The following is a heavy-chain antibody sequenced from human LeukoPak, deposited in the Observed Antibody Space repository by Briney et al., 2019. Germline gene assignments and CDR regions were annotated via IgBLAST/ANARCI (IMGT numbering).Heavy chain of an antibody. D-gene: IGHD5-24*01. Sequence: GGSLRLSCAASGFTVSSNYMSWVRQAPAKGLKWVSVIYSGGSTYYADSVKGRFTISRDKYKNTLYLQMNSLRAEDPAVYYCARAALRDGWTQDAFDIWGQGTMVTVSS. CDR1: GFTVSSNY. CDR2: IYSGGST. V-gene: IGHV3-66*01. J-gene: IGHJ3*02. CDR3: ARAALRDGWTQDAFDI.